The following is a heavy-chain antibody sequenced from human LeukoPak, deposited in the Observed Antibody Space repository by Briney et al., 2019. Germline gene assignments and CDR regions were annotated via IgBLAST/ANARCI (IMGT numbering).Heavy chain of an antibody. J-gene: IGHJ4*02. D-gene: IGHD4-17*01. V-gene: IGHV4-59*01. Sequence: PSETLSLTCTVSGGSISSYYWSWLRQPPGKGLEWIGYIYYSGSTNYNPSLKSRVTISVDTSKNQFSLKLSSVTAADTAVYYCARVSPPSLYYVDYDYWGQGTLVTVSS. CDR1: GGSISSYY. CDR2: IYYSGST. CDR3: ARVSPPSLYYVDYDY.